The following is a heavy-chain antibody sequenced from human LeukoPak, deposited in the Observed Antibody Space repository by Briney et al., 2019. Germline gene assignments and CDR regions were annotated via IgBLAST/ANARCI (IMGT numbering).Heavy chain of an antibody. Sequence: SGGSLRLSCAASGFTFRSYAMSWVRQAPGKGLEWVSGISGSGGSTYSADSVKGRFTSSRDNSKNTVYLQMNILRAEDTAVYFCAKDFKSTSPEAFDIWGQGTMVTVSS. J-gene: IGHJ3*02. CDR1: GFTFRSYA. V-gene: IGHV3-23*01. CDR3: AKDFKSTSPEAFDI. CDR2: ISGSGGST.